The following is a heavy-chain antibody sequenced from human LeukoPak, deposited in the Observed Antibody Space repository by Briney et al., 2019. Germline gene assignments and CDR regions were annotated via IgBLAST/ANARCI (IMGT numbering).Heavy chain of an antibody. J-gene: IGHJ5*02. CDR3: ARDSLEP. D-gene: IGHD3-3*01. Sequence: PRRSLRLSCAASGFTFSSYAMHWVRQAPGKGLEWVAVISYDGSNKYYADSVKGRFTISRDNSKNTLYLQMNSLRAEDTAVYYCARDSLEPWGQGTLVTVSS. V-gene: IGHV3-30*04. CDR1: GFTFSSYA. CDR2: ISYDGSNK.